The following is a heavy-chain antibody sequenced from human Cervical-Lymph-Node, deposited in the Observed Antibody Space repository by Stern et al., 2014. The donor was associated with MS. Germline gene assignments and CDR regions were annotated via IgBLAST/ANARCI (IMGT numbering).Heavy chain of an antibody. V-gene: IGHV3-11*06. CDR2: ISSSSSYT. D-gene: IGHD2-15*01. CDR1: GFTFSDYY. J-gene: IGHJ6*02. CDR3: ARVSVVVADRGMDV. Sequence: VQLVESGGGLVQPGGSLRLSCAASGFTFSDYYMSWIRQAPGKGLEWVSYISSSSSYTNYADSVKGRFTISRDNAKNSLYLQMNSLRAEDTAVYYCARVSVVVADRGMDVWGQGTTVTVSS.